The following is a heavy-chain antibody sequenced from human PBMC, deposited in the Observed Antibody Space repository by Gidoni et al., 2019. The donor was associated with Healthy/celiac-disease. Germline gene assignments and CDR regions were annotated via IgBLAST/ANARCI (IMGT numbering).Heavy chain of an antibody. CDR2: ISGSGGST. CDR3: AKPGYCSGGSYYYFDY. V-gene: IGHV3-23*01. J-gene: IGHJ4*02. CDR1: GITFSSYA. Sequence: EVQLLGSGGGLVQRGGSLSLSCAASGITFSSYAMSWVRQAPGKGLEWVSAISGSGGSTYYADSVKGRFTISRDNSKNTLYLQMNSLRAEDTAVYYCAKPGYCSGGSYYYFDYWGQGTLVTVSS. D-gene: IGHD2-15*01.